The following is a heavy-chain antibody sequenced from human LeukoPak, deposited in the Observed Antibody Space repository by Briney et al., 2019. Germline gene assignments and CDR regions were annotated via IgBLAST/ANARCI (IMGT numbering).Heavy chain of an antibody. J-gene: IGHJ4*02. Sequence: ASVKVSCKASGYTLTELSMHWVRQAPGKGLEWMGGFDPEDGETIYAQKFQGRVTMTEDTSTDTAYMELSSLRSEDTAVYYCAVDTGAYCGGDCPGYWGQGTLVTVSS. V-gene: IGHV1-24*01. CDR2: FDPEDGET. CDR1: GYTLTELS. D-gene: IGHD2-21*02. CDR3: AVDTGAYCGGDCPGY.